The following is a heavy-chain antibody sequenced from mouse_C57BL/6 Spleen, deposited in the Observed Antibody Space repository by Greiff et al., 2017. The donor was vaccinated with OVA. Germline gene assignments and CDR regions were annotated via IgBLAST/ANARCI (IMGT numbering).Heavy chain of an antibody. V-gene: IGHV1-15*01. J-gene: IGHJ2*01. Sequence: QVQLQQSGAELVRPGASVTLSCKASGYTFTDYEMHWVKQTPVHGLEWIGAIDPETGGTAYNQKFKGKAILTADKSSSTAYMELRSLTSEDSAVYYCTGGGGGYFDYWGQGTTLTVSS. CDR2: IDPETGGT. CDR3: TGGGGGYFDY. CDR1: GYTFTDYE.